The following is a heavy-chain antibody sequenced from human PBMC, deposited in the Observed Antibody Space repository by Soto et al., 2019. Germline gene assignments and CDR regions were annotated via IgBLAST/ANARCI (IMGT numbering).Heavy chain of an antibody. CDR1: GGSISSGGYT. CDR3: ARGDSDGLFDY. CDR2: IYLSGST. J-gene: IGHJ4*02. V-gene: IGHV4-30-2*01. Sequence: QVQLQESGSGLVKPSQTLSLTCTVSGGSISSGGYTWSWIRQPPGKGLEWIGYIYLSGSTYYNPSLKRRVTISIDRSKNQFSLNLNSVTAADTAFYYCARGDSDGLFDYWGQGTLVTVSS. D-gene: IGHD2-15*01.